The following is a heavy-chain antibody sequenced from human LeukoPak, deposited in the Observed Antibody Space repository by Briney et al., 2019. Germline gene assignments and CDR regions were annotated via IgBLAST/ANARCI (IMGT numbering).Heavy chain of an antibody. D-gene: IGHD3-10*01. Sequence: PGGSLRLSCAASGFTFTNAWMSWVRQAPGKGLEWVGRIKSKGDGETIDNAAPGKGRFTMSRDDSKATLYLQMNSLKAEDTAVYYCTTDLGLTMIRGVIVYWGQGALVTVSS. CDR3: TTDLGLTMIRGVIVY. J-gene: IGHJ4*02. CDR1: GFTFTNAW. CDR2: IKSKGDGETI. V-gene: IGHV3-15*01.